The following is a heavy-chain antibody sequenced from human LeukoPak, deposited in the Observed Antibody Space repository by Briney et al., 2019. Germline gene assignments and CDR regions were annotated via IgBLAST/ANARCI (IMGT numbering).Heavy chain of an antibody. J-gene: IGHJ4*02. V-gene: IGHV3-23*01. D-gene: IGHD1-26*01. CDR3: AKADTGGNYFDH. CDR1: GFTFSSCA. CDR2: IDVGGGNT. Sequence: GGSLRLSCVASGFTFSSCAMSWVRQAPGKGLEWVSAIDVGGGNTYYADSVKGRFTFSRDNFKNTLHPQMNSLRAEDTAVYYCAKADTGGNYFDHWGQGTLVTVSS.